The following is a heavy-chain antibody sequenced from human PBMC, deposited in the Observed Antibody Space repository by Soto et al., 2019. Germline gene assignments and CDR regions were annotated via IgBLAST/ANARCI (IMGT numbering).Heavy chain of an antibody. CDR2: ITVGSSHI. V-gene: IGHV3-21*01. Sequence: RLSCTGSGFPFSAYNINWVRQAPVKGLEWVSSITVGSSHIYQPNSMKGRFTISRDDAKNSVYLQIDSLRDEDTALYYCSRSPEVGVRGAYWGQGTLVTVSS. J-gene: IGHJ4*02. D-gene: IGHD3-16*01. CDR3: SRSPEVGVRGAY. CDR1: GFPFSAYN.